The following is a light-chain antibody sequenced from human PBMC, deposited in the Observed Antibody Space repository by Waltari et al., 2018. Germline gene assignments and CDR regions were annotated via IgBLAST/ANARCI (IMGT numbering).Light chain of an antibody. Sequence: ENVLTQSPGTLSLSPGDRATLSCRASHMVASNYIAWYQQRPGQAPRLLIFHASSRATGIPDRFSGSGSGTDFTLTISSLEPEDFAVYYCLHYGNSPRLTFPGGTRLEIK. CDR1: HMVASNY. V-gene: IGKV3-20*01. CDR3: LHYGNSPRLT. CDR2: HAS. J-gene: IGKJ4*01.